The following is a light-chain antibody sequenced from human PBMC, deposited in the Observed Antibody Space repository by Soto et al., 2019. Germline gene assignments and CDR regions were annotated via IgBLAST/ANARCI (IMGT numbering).Light chain of an antibody. CDR1: QSVSSN. CDR2: GAS. CDR3: QQYNNWPPPLT. Sequence: EIVMTQSPATLSVSPGERATLSCRASQSVSSNLACSQQKPGQAPRLLIYGASTRATGIPARFSGSGSGTEFTPTISSLQSEGFAVYYCQQYNNWPPPLTFGGGTKVEIK. J-gene: IGKJ4*01. V-gene: IGKV3-15*01.